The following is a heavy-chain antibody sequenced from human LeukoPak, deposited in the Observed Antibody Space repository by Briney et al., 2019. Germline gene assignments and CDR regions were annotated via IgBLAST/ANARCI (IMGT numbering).Heavy chain of an antibody. CDR2: IYSSGST. Sequence: TETLSLTCTVSGGSISSYYWSWIRQPPGKGLEWIGYIYSSGSTNYNPSLKSRVTISVDTSKNQFSLKLSSVTAADTAVYYCARQIAAAGSWFDPWGQGTLVTVSS. CDR3: ARQIAAAGSWFDP. D-gene: IGHD6-13*01. J-gene: IGHJ5*02. CDR1: GGSISSYY. V-gene: IGHV4-59*01.